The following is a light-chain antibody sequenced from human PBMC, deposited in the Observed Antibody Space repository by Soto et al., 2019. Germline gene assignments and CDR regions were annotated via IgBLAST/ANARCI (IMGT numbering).Light chain of an antibody. J-gene: IGLJ2*01. Sequence: QSALTQPPSVSGAPGQRVTISCTGSSSNIGAGYDVHWYQQFPGRAPTLLVYSNMNRPSGVPDRFSGSKSGTSVSLAITGLQSEDEADYYCQSYDSSLSGVVFGGGTKLTVL. CDR3: QSYDSSLSGVV. V-gene: IGLV1-40*01. CDR1: SSNIGAGYD. CDR2: SNM.